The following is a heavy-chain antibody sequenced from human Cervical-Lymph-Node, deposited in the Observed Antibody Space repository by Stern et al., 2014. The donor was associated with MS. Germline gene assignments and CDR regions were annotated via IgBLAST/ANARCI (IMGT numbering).Heavy chain of an antibody. D-gene: IGHD1-26*01. V-gene: IGHV3-21*01. J-gene: IGHJ6*02. Sequence: VQLVESGGGLVKPGGSLRLSCVGSGFTFSNYMMNWVRQTPGTGLEWVSSISSSSSYIYYADSMKGRFTISRDNAKNSLYLQVDSLRAADTGVYYCARVPRRVGGGPWEPHYYYYGMDVWGQGTTVTVSS. CDR3: ARVPRRVGGGPWEPHYYYYGMDV. CDR2: ISSSSSYI. CDR1: GFTFSNYM.